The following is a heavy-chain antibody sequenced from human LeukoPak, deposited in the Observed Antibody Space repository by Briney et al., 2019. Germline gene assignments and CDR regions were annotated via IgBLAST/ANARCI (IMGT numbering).Heavy chain of an antibody. CDR1: GFTFSNYA. CDR3: ARDESDYGAHGWGGAPFDY. D-gene: IGHD4-17*01. Sequence: GGSLRLSCAASGFTFSNYAMHWVRQAPGKGLEWVAVISYDGSNKYYADSVKGRFTISRDNSKNTLYLQMNSLRVEDTAVYYCARDESDYGAHGWGGAPFDYWGQGTLVTVSS. V-gene: IGHV3-30-3*01. CDR2: ISYDGSNK. J-gene: IGHJ4*02.